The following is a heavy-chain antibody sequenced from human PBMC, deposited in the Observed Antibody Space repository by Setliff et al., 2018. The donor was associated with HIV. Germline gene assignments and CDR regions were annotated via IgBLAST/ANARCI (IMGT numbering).Heavy chain of an antibody. CDR3: ARVRARYSSSWSFDY. CDR2: ISVSGFNI. CDR1: GFTFSTYS. V-gene: IGHV3-21*01. J-gene: IGHJ4*02. Sequence: GGSLRLSCAASGFTFSTYSMNWVRLAPGRGLEWISSISVSGFNIYYADSVKGRFSVSRDDAKNSLFLQMNSLRTEDTAVYFCARVRARYSSSWSFDYWGQGTPVTVSS. D-gene: IGHD6-13*01.